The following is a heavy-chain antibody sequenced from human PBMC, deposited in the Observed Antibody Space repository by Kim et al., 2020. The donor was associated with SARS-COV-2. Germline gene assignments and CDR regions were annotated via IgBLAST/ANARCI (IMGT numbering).Heavy chain of an antibody. D-gene: IGHD3-3*01. Sequence: SVKGRFTISRDNAKNSLYLQMNSLRAEDTAVYYCARVDYDFWSGLNYFDYWGQGTLVTVSS. CDR3: ARVDYDFWSGLNYFDY. J-gene: IGHJ4*02. V-gene: IGHV3-21*01.